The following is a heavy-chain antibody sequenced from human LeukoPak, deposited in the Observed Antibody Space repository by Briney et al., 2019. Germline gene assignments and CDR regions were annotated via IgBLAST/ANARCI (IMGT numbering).Heavy chain of an antibody. Sequence: GGPLRLSCAASGFTFSSFGLHWVRQAPGKGLEWVALIRSDGSSKNYADSVKGRFTISRDTSKNTVHLQMYNLRAEDTAVYYCAKWSGDYPSYYLDYWGQGTLVTVSS. CDR2: IRSDGSSK. V-gene: IGHV3-30*02. CDR3: AKWSGDYPSYYLDY. CDR1: GFTFSSFG. J-gene: IGHJ4*02. D-gene: IGHD4-17*01.